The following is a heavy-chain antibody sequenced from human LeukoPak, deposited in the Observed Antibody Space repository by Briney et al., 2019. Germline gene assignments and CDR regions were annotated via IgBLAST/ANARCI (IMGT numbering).Heavy chain of an antibody. D-gene: IGHD1-14*01. J-gene: IGHJ3*02. CDR2: IYPDDSHT. CDR1: GYRFSNYW. CDR3: ARPSGILAPDAFDI. V-gene: IGHV5-51*01. Sequence: GESLKISCEGSGYRFSNYWIGWVRQMPGKGLEWMGIIYPDDSHTAYSPSFQGRVTISADKSISTAYLQWSSLKASDTAMYYCARPSGILAPDAFDIWGQGTMVTVSS.